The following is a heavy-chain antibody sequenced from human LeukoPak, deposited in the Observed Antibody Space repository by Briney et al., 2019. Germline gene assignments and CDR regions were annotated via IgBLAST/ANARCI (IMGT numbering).Heavy chain of an antibody. J-gene: IGHJ3*02. Sequence: PGGSLTLSCAGSGFTFSTYSMNWVRQAPGKGLVWVSFISSSSTYIYYADSVKGRFTITRVNTNNSLYLQMSSLRAEDTAVYYGARDNSSALDIWGQGTMVTVSS. CDR2: ISSSSTYI. D-gene: IGHD3-22*01. CDR3: ARDNSSALDI. V-gene: IGHV3-21*01. CDR1: GFTFSTYS.